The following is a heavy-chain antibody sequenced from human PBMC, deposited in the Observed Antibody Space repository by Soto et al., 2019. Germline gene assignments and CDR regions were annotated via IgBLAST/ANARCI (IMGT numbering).Heavy chain of an antibody. CDR2: VDYRGSG. Sequence: SETLSLTCIFSGSSIVGYYWIWNRKSPERGRQWIGFVDYRGSGNYNPSLNRGLTMAVDRSKSQFSMKLASVTAADTAVYYCERTRTAGRCPFDAWGQGGQVT. V-gene: IGHV4-59*12. CDR1: GSSIVGYY. D-gene: IGHD2-15*01. CDR3: ERTRTAGRCPFDA. J-gene: IGHJ5*02.